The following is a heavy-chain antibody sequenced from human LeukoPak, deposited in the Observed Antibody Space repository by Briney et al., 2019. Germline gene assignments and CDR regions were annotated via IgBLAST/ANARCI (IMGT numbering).Heavy chain of an antibody. CDR2: IYHSGST. Sequence: SETLSLTCAVSGGSISSGGYSWSWIRQPPGKGLEWIGYIYHSGSTYYNPSLKSRVTISVDRSKNQFSLKLSSVTAADTAVYYCARVPDTAVAPFDYWGQGTLVTVSS. V-gene: IGHV4-30-2*01. D-gene: IGHD5-18*01. J-gene: IGHJ4*02. CDR1: GGSISSGGYS. CDR3: ARVPDTAVAPFDY.